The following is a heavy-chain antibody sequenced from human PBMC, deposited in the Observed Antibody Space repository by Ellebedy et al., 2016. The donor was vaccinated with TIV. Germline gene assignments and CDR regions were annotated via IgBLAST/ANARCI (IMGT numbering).Heavy chain of an antibody. CDR2: INHSVGT. CDR1: GVSFSGSY. D-gene: IGHD2/OR15-2a*01. V-gene: IGHV4-34*01. Sequence: MPSETLSLTCAVYGVSFSGSYWSWIRRPPGKGLEWIGEINHSVGTNYNPSLKSRATISLDTSKNKFSLKLTSVSAADTADYFCARGLGGAEYFDFWGQGTPVTVSS. CDR3: ARGLGGAEYFDF. J-gene: IGHJ4*02.